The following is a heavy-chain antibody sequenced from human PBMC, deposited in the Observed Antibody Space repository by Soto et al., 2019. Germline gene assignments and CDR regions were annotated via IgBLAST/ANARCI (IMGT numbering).Heavy chain of an antibody. CDR3: ATGRAPSEYDSSGYYSYYFDY. Sequence: ASVKVSCKVSGYTLTELSMHWVRQAPGKGLEWMGGFDPEDGETIYAQKFQGRVTMTEDTSTDTAYMELSSLRSEDTAVYYCATGRAPSEYDSSGYYSYYFDYWGQGTLVTVSS. J-gene: IGHJ4*02. CDR1: GYTLTELS. V-gene: IGHV1-24*01. D-gene: IGHD3-22*01. CDR2: FDPEDGET.